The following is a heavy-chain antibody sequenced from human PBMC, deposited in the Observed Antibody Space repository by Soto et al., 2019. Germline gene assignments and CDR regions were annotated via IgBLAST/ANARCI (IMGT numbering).Heavy chain of an antibody. D-gene: IGHD3-10*01. CDR2: IIPMLGMS. CDR1: GDTFSFYT. Sequence: QVQLVQSGAEVKKPGSPVSVSCTASGDTFSFYTISWVRQVPGQGPEWMGRIIPMLGMSNYAQKFQGRVTIMADKSTSTVYMNLSGLTSEDTAVYYCATNYGSGSTHFDYWGQGTLVTVSS. V-gene: IGHV1-69*02. CDR3: ATNYGSGSTHFDY. J-gene: IGHJ4*02.